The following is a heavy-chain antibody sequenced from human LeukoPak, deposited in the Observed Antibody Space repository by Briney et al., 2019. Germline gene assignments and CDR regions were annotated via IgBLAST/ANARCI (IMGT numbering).Heavy chain of an antibody. D-gene: IGHD3-16*01. V-gene: IGHV4-59*01. Sequence: SETLSLTCTVSGGSISSYYWSWIRQPPGKRLEWIGYIYYSGSTNYNPCLESRVTISVDTSKNQFSLKLSSVTAADTALYYCARALPERFGWFDPWGQGTLVTVSS. CDR2: IYYSGST. J-gene: IGHJ5*02. CDR1: GGSISSYY. CDR3: ARALPERFGWFDP.